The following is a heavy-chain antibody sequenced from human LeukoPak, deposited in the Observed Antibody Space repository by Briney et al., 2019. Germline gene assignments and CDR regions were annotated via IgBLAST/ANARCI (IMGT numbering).Heavy chain of an antibody. CDR1: GYTFTSYG. Sequence: GASVKVSCKASGYTFTSYGISWVRQAPGQGLEWMGWISAYNGNTNYAQKLQGRVTMTTDTSTSTAYMELRSLRSDDTAVYYCARDSLDYGDDWFDPWGQGTLVTVSS. J-gene: IGHJ5*02. CDR2: ISAYNGNT. D-gene: IGHD4-17*01. CDR3: ARDSLDYGDDWFDP. V-gene: IGHV1-18*01.